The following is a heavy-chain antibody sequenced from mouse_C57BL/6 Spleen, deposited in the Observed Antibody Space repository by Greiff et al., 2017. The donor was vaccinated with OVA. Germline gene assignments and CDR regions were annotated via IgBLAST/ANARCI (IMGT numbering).Heavy chain of an antibody. J-gene: IGHJ4*01. CDR2: IDPETGGT. Sequence: VQLVESGAELVRPGASVTLSCKASGYTFTDYEMHWVKQTPVHGLEWIGAIDPETGGTAYNQKFKGKAILTADKSSSTAYMELRSLTSEDSAVYYCTRSPPYYAMDYWGQGTSVTVSS. CDR3: TRSPPYYAMDY. V-gene: IGHV1-15*01. CDR1: GYTFTDYE.